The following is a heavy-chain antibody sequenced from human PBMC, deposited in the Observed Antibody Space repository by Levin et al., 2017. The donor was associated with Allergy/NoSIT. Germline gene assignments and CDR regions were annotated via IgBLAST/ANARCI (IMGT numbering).Heavy chain of an antibody. D-gene: IGHD1-26*01. CDR1: GFSLSPSGVG. V-gene: IGHV2-5*01. CDR2: IYWNDDK. J-gene: IGHJ2*01. CDR3: ARAELTLRYFDL. Sequence: SGPTLVKPPQTLTLTCTFSGFSLSPSGVGVGWIRQPPGKALEWLALIYWNDDKRYSPSLKSRLTITKDTSKNQVVLTMTNMDPVDTATYYCARAELTLRYFDLWGRGTLVTVSS.